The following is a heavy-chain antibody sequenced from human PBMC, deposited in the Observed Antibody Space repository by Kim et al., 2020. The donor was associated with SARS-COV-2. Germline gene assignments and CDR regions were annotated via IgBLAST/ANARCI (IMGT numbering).Heavy chain of an antibody. CDR2: IYTSGST. Sequence: SETLSLTCTVSGGSISSGSYYWSWIRQPAGKGLEWIGRIYTSGSTNYNPSLKSRVTISVDTSKNQFSLKLSSVTAADTAVYYCARAMTTVVRNYYYGMDVWGQGTTVTVSS. CDR3: ARAMTTVVRNYYYGMDV. J-gene: IGHJ6*02. D-gene: IGHD4-17*01. V-gene: IGHV4-61*02. CDR1: GGSISSGSYY.